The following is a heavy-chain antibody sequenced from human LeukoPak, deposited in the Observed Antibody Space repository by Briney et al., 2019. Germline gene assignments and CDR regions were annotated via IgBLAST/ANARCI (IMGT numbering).Heavy chain of an antibody. CDR2: IVVGSGST. CDR1: GFTFTSSA. Sequence: SVKVSCKASGFTFTSSAVQWVRQARGQRLEWIGWIVVGSGSTNYAQKFQERVTITRDMSTSTAYMELSSLRSEDTAVYYCAATSQRGHGGSGSYPPYYYGMDVWGKGTTVTVSS. J-gene: IGHJ6*04. CDR3: AATSQRGHGGSGSYPPYYYGMDV. V-gene: IGHV1-58*01. D-gene: IGHD3-10*01.